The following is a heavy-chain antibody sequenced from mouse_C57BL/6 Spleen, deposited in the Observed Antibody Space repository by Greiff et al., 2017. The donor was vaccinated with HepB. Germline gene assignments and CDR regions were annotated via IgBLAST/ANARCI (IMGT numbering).Heavy chain of an antibody. D-gene: IGHD1-1*01. CDR1: GYAFSSSW. J-gene: IGHJ2*01. Sequence: VHLVESGPELVKPGASVKISCKASGYAFSSSWMNWVKQRPGKGLEWIGRIYPGDGDTNYNGKFKGKATLTADKSSSTAYMQLSSLTSEDSAVYFCARYITTVAFDYWGQGTTLTVSS. CDR2: IYPGDGDT. V-gene: IGHV1-82*01. CDR3: ARYITTVAFDY.